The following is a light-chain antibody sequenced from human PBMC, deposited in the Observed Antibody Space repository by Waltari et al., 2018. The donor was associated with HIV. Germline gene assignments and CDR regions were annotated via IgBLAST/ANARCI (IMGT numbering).Light chain of an antibody. CDR3: QQSFNTPWT. CDR2: GSS. Sequence: IQMTQSPSSLTVSVGDRVTVTCRASQSISIFLNWYEQKPGNAPKLLIFGSSKLQDGVPSRFSGSGSGTDFTLTIGSLQSEDIATYYCQQSFNTPWTFGQGTKVEVK. J-gene: IGKJ1*01. V-gene: IGKV1-39*01. CDR1: QSISIF.